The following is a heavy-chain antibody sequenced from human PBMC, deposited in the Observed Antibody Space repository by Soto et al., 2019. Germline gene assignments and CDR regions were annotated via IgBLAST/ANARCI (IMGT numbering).Heavy chain of an antibody. CDR1: GFTFSSDA. Sequence: GGSLRLSCAASGFTFSSDAMSWVRQAPGKGLEWVSAISGSGSSTYYADSVKGRFTISRDNSKNTLYLQMNSLRAEDTAVYYCAKDHLSTLYYYYYGMDVWGQGTTVTVSS. V-gene: IGHV3-23*01. CDR2: ISGSGSST. CDR3: AKDHLSTLYYYYYGMDV. J-gene: IGHJ6*02.